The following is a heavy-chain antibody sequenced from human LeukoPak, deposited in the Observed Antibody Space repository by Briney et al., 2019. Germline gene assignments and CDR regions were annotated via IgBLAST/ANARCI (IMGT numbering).Heavy chain of an antibody. V-gene: IGHV3-74*01. D-gene: IGHD1-26*01. CDR2: INSDGSST. J-gene: IGHJ4*02. CDR3: VRDRNTGSSYENLFEY. CDR1: GFTFSSYW. Sequence: PGRSLRLSCAASGFTFSSYWMHWVRQAPGKGLVWVSRINSDGSSTSYADSVKGRFTISRDNAKNTLYLQMNSLRAEDTSVYYCVRDRNTGSSYENLFEYWGQGSLVTVSS.